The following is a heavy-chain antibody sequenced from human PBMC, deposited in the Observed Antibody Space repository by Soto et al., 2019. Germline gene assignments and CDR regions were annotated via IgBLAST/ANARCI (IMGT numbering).Heavy chain of an antibody. Sequence: QVQLVESGGGVVQPGGSLRLSCAASGFTFSFYGMHWVRQAPGKGLEWVAVISYDGSNKYYADSVKGRFTISRDNSKNTLYLQMNRLRAEDTAVYYCAKDLGHGGRGAFDIWGQGTMVTVSS. CDR2: ISYDGSNK. CDR1: GFTFSFYG. D-gene: IGHD7-27*01. CDR3: AKDLGHGGRGAFDI. J-gene: IGHJ3*02. V-gene: IGHV3-30*18.